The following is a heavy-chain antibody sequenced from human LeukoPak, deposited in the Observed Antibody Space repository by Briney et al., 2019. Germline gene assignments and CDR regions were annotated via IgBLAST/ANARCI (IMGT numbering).Heavy chain of an antibody. CDR2: IYWDDDK. CDR3: AHWTYNWNP. Sequence: ETGPTLVNPTQTLTQTCLFSGFSVRTGGVGVGWIRQHPGKALEWLALIYWDDDKRYSPSLKSRITITKDTSKNQVVLTMTNMDPVDTATYYCAHWTYNWNPWGQGTLVTVSS. J-gene: IGHJ5*02. D-gene: IGHD1-20*01. CDR1: GFSVRTGGVG. V-gene: IGHV2-5*02.